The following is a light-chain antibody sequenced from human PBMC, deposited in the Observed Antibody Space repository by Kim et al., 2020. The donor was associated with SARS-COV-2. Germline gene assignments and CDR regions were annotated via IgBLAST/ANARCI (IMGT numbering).Light chain of an antibody. J-gene: IGLJ3*02. V-gene: IGLV3-19*01. CDR2: GKN. CDR3: NSHDNRGNHWT. Sequence: SSELTQDPAVSVALGQTVRITCQGDSLRSYYASWYQQKPGQAPVLVIYGKNNRPSGIPDRFSGSSSGNKTSLPITWGQAEDEADNCCNSHDNRGNHWTFG. CDR1: SLRSYY.